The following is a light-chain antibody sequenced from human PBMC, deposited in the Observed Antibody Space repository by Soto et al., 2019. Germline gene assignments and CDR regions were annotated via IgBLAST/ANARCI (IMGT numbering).Light chain of an antibody. V-gene: IGKV1-33*01. J-gene: IGKJ4*01. Sequence: DIQMTQSPSSVSASVGDRITITFRASQGISSWLAWYQQKPGKAPKLLIYGASNLETGVPSRFSGSGFGTDFSFTISSLQPEDFATYYCQQYDSLPTFGGGTKVDTK. CDR3: QQYDSLPT. CDR1: QGISSW. CDR2: GAS.